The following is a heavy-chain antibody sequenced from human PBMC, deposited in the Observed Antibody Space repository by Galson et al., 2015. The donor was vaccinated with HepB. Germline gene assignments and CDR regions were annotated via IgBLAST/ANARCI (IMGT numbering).Heavy chain of an antibody. CDR3: ARASMVRGVITSYYYYYGMDV. V-gene: IGHV3-48*01. CDR1: GFTFSSYT. CDR2: ISSTGTTM. D-gene: IGHD3-10*01. Sequence: LRLSCAASGFTFSSYTMNWVRQAPGKGLESVSYISSTGTTMYYADSAKGRFTISRDNAQNSQYLQMNSLRGEDTAVYYCARASMVRGVITSYYYYYGMDVWGQGTLVTVSS. J-gene: IGHJ6*02.